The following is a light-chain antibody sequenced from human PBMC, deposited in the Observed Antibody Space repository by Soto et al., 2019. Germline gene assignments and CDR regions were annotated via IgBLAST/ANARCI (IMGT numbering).Light chain of an antibody. CDR3: QQYYSAPRT. CDR1: QSVLSSSNNKNY. CDR2: WAS. V-gene: IGKV4-1*01. Sequence: DIVMTQSPDSLAVSLGEGAIINCKSSQSVLSSSNNKNYLAWYQQKPGQPPKLLIYWASTRESGVPDRFSGSGSGTDFTLTISSLQAEDVAVYYCQQYYSAPRTFGQGTKVEIK. J-gene: IGKJ1*01.